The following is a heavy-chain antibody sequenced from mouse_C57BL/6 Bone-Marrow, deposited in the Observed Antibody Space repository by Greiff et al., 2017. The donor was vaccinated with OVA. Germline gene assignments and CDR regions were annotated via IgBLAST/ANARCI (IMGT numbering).Heavy chain of an antibody. CDR1: GYTFTSYG. J-gene: IGHJ2*01. CDR3: AREGGLRRFDY. Sequence: VKLMESGAELARPGASVKLSCKASGYTFTSYGISWVKQRTGQGLEWIGEIYPRSGNTYYNEKFKGKATLTADKSSSTAYMELRSLTSEDSAVYFCAREGGLRRFDYWGQGTTLTVSS. D-gene: IGHD2-2*01. CDR2: IYPRSGNT. V-gene: IGHV1-81*01.